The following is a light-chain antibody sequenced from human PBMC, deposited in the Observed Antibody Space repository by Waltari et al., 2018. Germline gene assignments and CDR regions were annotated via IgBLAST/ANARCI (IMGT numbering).Light chain of an antibody. J-gene: IGLJ3*02. CDR1: SSDVGTYNL. V-gene: IGLV2-23*02. CDR2: EFR. CDR3: CSYAGSSTWM. Sequence: QSALTQPASVSGSPGQSITISCTGTSSDVGTYNLVSWFQQHPGKAPKVMIYEFRKRPSGVSNRFSGSKSANTASLTISGLQAEDEADYYCCSYAGSSTWMFGGGTKLTVL.